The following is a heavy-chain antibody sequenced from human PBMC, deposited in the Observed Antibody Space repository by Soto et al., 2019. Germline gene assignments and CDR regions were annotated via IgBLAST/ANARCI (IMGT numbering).Heavy chain of an antibody. D-gene: IGHD5-12*01. CDR3: AREDSGYDY. CDR2: IYHSGST. J-gene: IGHJ4*02. CDR1: GGSISSGGYS. Sequence: SETLSLTCAVSGGSISSGGYSWSWIRQPPGKGLEWIGYIYHSGSTYYNPSLKSRVTISVDRSKNQFSLKLSSVTAADTAVYYCAREDSGYDYWGQGTLVTVSS. V-gene: IGHV4-30-2*01.